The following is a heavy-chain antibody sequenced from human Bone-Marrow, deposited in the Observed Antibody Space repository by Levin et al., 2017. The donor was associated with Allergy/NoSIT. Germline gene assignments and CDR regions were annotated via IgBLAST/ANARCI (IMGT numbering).Heavy chain of an antibody. CDR3: VKGSYGRDFYAMDG. J-gene: IGHJ6*02. CDR1: GFTFDDYA. D-gene: IGHD3-16*01. CDR2: ISWNSNSI. Sequence: GGSLRLSCTSSGFTFDDYAMHWVRHAPGKGLEWVAHISWNSNSIAYADSVKGRFTISRDNAKNSVFLQMSSLRAEDTAVYYCVKGSYGRDFYAMDGWGQGTTVIVSS. V-gene: IGHV3-9*01.